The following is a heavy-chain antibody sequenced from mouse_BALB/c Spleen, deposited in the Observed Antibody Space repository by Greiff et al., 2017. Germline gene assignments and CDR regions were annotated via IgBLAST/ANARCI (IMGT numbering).Heavy chain of an antibody. J-gene: IGHJ3*01. CDR1: GYSITSDYA. Sequence: ESGPGLVKPSQSLSLTCTVTGYSITSDYAWNWIRQFPGNKLEWMGYISYSGSTSYNPSLKSRISITRDTSKNQFFLQLNSVTTEDTATYYCARIYYGYAGFAYWGQGTLVTVSA. D-gene: IGHD2-2*01. CDR2: ISYSGST. V-gene: IGHV3-2*02. CDR3: ARIYYGYAGFAY.